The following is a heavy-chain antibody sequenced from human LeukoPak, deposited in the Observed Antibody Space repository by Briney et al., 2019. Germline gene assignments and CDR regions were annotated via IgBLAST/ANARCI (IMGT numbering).Heavy chain of an antibody. V-gene: IGHV4-39*01. CDR3: ARQLYSSATV. CDR1: GDSISSSNYF. J-gene: IGHJ6*02. Sequence: SETLSLTCTVSGDSISSSNYFWGWIRHPPGKGLEWVGNIYHSWNTFYNPSLKSRVTISADTSKHQFPLKLTFVTVADTAVYYCARQLYSSATVWGQGTTVIVSS. D-gene: IGHD6-25*01. CDR2: IYHSWNT.